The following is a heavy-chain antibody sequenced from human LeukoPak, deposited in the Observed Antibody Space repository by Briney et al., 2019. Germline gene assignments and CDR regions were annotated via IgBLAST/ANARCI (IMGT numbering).Heavy chain of an antibody. D-gene: IGHD6-13*01. CDR3: ARRAGRRVGYYYYYMDV. CDR2: IYYSGST. V-gene: IGHV4-61*08. Sequence: SGPTLVKPTQTLTLTCTFSGFSLSTSGMCVSWIRQPPGKGLEWIGYIYYSGSTNYNPSLKSRVTISVDTSKNQFSLKLSSVTAADTAVYYCARRAGRRVGYYYYYMDVWGKGTTVTISS. J-gene: IGHJ6*03. CDR1: GFSLSTSGMC.